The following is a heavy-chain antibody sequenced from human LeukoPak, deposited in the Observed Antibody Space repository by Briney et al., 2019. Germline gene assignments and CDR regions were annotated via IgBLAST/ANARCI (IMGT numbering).Heavy chain of an antibody. CDR3: ARGRFVLVPSLERWYFDL. D-gene: IGHD2-8*02. V-gene: IGHV3-13*01. J-gene: IGHJ2*01. CDR2: IGTEGDT. Sequence: GGSLRLSCTASGFTLSNYDMHWVRQTPEKGLEWVSGIGTEGDTFYPDAVTRRFTISRENAKNSFYLQMNSLRAGDTAVYYCARGRFVLVPSLERWYFDLWGRGTLVTVSS. CDR1: GFTLSNYD.